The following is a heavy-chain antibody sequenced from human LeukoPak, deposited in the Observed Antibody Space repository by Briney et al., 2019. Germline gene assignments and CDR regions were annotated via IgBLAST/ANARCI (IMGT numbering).Heavy chain of an antibody. V-gene: IGHV4-39*01. D-gene: IGHD3-10*01. CDR2: IYYSGST. Sequence: SETLSLTCTVSGGSISSSSYYWGWIRQPPGKGLEWIGNIYYSGSTYYNPSLKSRVTISVDTSKHQCSLKLSSVTAADTAVYYCARHYYYGSGSYYYGGYFDYWGQGTLVTVSS. CDR1: GGSISSSSYY. CDR3: ARHYYYGSGSYYYGGYFDY. J-gene: IGHJ4*02.